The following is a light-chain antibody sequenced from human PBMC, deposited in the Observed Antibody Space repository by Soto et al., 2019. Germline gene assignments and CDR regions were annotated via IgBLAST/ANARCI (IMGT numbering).Light chain of an antibody. CDR2: GAS. CDR1: QSVISD. CDR3: QQYNDWPWT. Sequence: EIVMTQSPATLSVSPGERATLSCRASQSVISDIAWYQQKPGQAPRLLIYGASSRATGIPARFSGSGSGTEFSLTITSLLSEDFAVYYCQQYNDWPWTFGQGTKVKIK. V-gene: IGKV3-15*01. J-gene: IGKJ1*01.